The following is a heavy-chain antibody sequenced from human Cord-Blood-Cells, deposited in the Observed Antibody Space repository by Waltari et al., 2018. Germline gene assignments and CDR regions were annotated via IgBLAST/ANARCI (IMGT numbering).Heavy chain of an antibody. Sequence: EVQLLESGGGLVQPGGSLRLSCSASGFTFSSYAMSWVRQAPGKGLEWVSAISGSGGSTYYADSVKGRFTISRDNSKNTLYLQMNSLRAEDTAVYYCAKSFGDYYDSSGYYYDAFDIWGQGTMVTVSS. D-gene: IGHD3-22*01. CDR3: AKSFGDYYDSSGYYYDAFDI. V-gene: IGHV3-23*01. CDR2: ISGSGGST. CDR1: GFTFSSYA. J-gene: IGHJ3*02.